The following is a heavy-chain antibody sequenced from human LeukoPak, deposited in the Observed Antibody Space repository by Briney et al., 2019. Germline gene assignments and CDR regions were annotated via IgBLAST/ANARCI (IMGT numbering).Heavy chain of an antibody. CDR1: GFTVSRDG. V-gene: IGHV3-48*01. Sequence: GGSLRLSCVASGFTVSRDGMNWVRQAPGKGLEWLSYISSSGSTIYYADSVKGRFSISRDNSNYTLYLQMDSLTAEDTAVYYCAKSQWVSLHFSFDFWGQGTLLTVSS. J-gene: IGHJ4*02. CDR3: AKSQWVSLHFSFDF. CDR2: ISSSGSTI. D-gene: IGHD2-8*01.